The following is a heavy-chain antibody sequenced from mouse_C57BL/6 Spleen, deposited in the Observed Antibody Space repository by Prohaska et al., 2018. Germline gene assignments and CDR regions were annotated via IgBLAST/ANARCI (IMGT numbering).Heavy chain of an antibody. J-gene: IGHJ4*01. CDR2: IDPSDSYT. Sequence: QLQQPGAELVMPGASVKLSCKASGYTFTSYWMHWVKQRPGQGLEWIGEIDPSDSYTNYNQKCNGKATLTVDKSSSTAYMQLSSLTSEDSAVYYCARPVVANYAMDYWGQGTSVTVSS. D-gene: IGHD1-1*01. CDR3: ARPVVANYAMDY. V-gene: IGHV1-69*01. CDR1: GYTFTSYW.